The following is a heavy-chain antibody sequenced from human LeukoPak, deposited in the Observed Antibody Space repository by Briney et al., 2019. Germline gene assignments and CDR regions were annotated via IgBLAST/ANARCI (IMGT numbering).Heavy chain of an antibody. CDR1: GGSISSGDYY. Sequence: PSQTLSLTCTVSGGSISSGDYYWSWIRQPPGRGLEWIGYIYYSGSTYYNPSLKSRVTISVDTSKNQFSLKLSSVTAADTAVYYCARGGFLVWLSYYYYMDVWGKGTTVTVSS. V-gene: IGHV4-30-4*08. CDR2: IYYSGST. D-gene: IGHD3-3*01. J-gene: IGHJ6*03. CDR3: ARGGFLVWLSYYYYMDV.